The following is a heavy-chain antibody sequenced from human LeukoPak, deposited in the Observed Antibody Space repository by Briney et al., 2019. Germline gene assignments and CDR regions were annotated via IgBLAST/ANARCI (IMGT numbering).Heavy chain of an antibody. CDR2: IRSKANSYAT. D-gene: IGHD3-22*01. CDR3: TSFTYYYDSSGFSPDY. J-gene: IGHJ4*02. V-gene: IGHV3-73*01. CDR1: GFTFSGSA. Sequence: TGGSLRLSCAASGFTFSGSAMHWVRQASGKGLEWVGRIRSKANSYATAYAASVKGRFTISRDDSKNTAYLQMNSLKTEDTAVYYCTSFTYYYDSSGFSPDYWGQGTLVTVSS.